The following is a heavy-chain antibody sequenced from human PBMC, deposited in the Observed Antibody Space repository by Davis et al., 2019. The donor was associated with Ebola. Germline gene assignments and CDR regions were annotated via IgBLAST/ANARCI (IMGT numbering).Heavy chain of an antibody. V-gene: IGHV1-2*06. CDR3: ARGWFGELVYYYGMDV. Sequence: ASVKVSCKASGYTFTGYYMHWVRQAPGQGLEWMGRINPNSGGTNYAQKFQGRVTMTRDTSISTAYMELSRLRSDDTAVYYCARGWFGELVYYYGMDVWGKGTTVTVSS. D-gene: IGHD3-10*01. CDR1: GYTFTGYY. CDR2: INPNSGGT. J-gene: IGHJ6*04.